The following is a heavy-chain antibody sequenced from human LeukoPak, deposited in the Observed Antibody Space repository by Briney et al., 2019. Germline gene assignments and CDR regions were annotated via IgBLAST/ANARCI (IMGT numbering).Heavy chain of an antibody. CDR1: GFTFSSYG. CDR2: ISYDGSNK. V-gene: IGHV3-30*18. J-gene: IGHJ4*02. Sequence: GSLRLSCAASGFTFSSYGMHWVRQAPGMGLEWVAVISYDGSNKYYADSVKGRFTISRDNSKNTLYLQMNSLRAEDTAVYYCAKDGGWYLIPGGFDYWGQGTLVTVSS. D-gene: IGHD6-19*01. CDR3: AKDGGWYLIPGGFDY.